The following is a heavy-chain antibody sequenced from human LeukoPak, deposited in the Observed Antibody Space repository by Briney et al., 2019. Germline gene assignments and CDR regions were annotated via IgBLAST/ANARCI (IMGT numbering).Heavy chain of an antibody. CDR3: ARGIPLYSSSWYFNY. J-gene: IGHJ4*02. CDR2: INHSGST. Sequence: SETLSLTCAVYGGSFSGYYWSWIRQPPGKGLEWIGEINHSGSTNYNPSLKSRVTISVDTSKNQFSLKPSSVTAADTAVYYCARGIPLYSSSWYFNYWGQGTLVTVSS. D-gene: IGHD6-13*01. CDR1: GGSFSGYY. V-gene: IGHV4-34*01.